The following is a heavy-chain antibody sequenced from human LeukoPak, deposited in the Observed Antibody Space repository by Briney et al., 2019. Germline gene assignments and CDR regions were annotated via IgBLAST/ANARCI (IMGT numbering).Heavy chain of an antibody. Sequence: GGSLRLSCAASGVTFSSYAMSWVRQAPGKGLEWVSAISGSGGSTYYADSVKGRFTIYRDNSKNTLYLQMNSLRAEDTAVYYCARERPIASVVDYWGQGTLVTVSS. D-gene: IGHD6-13*01. V-gene: IGHV3-23*01. CDR2: ISGSGGST. CDR3: ARERPIASVVDY. J-gene: IGHJ4*02. CDR1: GVTFSSYA.